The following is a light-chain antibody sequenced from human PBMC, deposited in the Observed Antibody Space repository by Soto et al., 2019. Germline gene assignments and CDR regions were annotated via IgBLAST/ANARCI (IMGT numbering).Light chain of an antibody. J-gene: IGKJ3*01. CDR3: QQYGSSPFT. V-gene: IGKV3-20*01. Sequence: EIVLMQSPGTLSLSPGESTTLSCRASQSVTGTYLAWYQQRLGQAPRLLIYGASSRATGIPDRFSGSGSVADFTLTISRLEPEDFAVYYCQQYGSSPFT. CDR1: QSVTGTY. CDR2: GAS.